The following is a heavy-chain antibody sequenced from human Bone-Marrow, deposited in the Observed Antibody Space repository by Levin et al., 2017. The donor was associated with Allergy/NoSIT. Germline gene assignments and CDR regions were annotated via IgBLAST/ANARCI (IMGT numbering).Heavy chain of an antibody. V-gene: IGHV4-28*03. Sequence: RPSETLSLTCDVSGSAMDGKKCWGWVRQPPGKGLEWIGFVYFDGRTKYSPSVQSRVTMSIDMSRNQVSLSLTSVTAADTAEYFCVRVVEEGSGGTEGMDVWGQGTTVTVSS. J-gene: IGHJ6*02. CDR2: VYFDGRT. D-gene: IGHD3-10*01. CDR1: GSAMDGKKC. CDR3: VRVVEEGSGGTEGMDV.